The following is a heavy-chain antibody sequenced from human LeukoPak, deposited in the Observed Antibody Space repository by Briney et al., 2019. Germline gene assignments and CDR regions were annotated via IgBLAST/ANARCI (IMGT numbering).Heavy chain of an antibody. CDR1: EFTFSSLG. V-gene: IGHV3-33*01. CDR3: ARDKAFYFDY. CDR2: IWYDGSNK. J-gene: IGHJ4*02. D-gene: IGHD3-3*02. Sequence: GRSLRRSCTASEFTFSSLGMHWVRQGPGKGLEWVAVIWYDGSNKYYADSVKGRFTISKDTSKNTVDLQMDSLRAEDTAVYYCARDKAFYFDYWGQGILVTVSS.